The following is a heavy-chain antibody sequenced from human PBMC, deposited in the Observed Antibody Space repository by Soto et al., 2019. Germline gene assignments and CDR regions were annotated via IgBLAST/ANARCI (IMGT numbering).Heavy chain of an antibody. V-gene: IGHV3-7*01. CDR1: RFTFSTYW. Sequence: PGGSLRLSCAASRFTFSTYWISWVRQAPGKGLEWVANIKQDGSEKYYVDSVKGRFTISRDNAKNSLYLQMNSLRAEDTAVYYCARDGKRMYYYDSSAYHYWGQGTLVTVSS. CDR3: ARDGKRMYYYDSSAYHY. J-gene: IGHJ4*02. CDR2: IKQDGSEK. D-gene: IGHD3-22*01.